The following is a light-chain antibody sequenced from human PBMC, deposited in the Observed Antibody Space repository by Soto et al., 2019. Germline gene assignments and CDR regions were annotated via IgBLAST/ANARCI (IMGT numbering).Light chain of an antibody. CDR3: QSYDRSLSGSGVV. CDR2: GNS. J-gene: IGLJ2*01. CDR1: SSNIGAGYD. Sequence: QSVLTQPPSVSGAPGQRVTISCTGSSSNIGAGYDVHWYQQLPGTAPKLLIYGNSNRPSGVPDRFSGSKSGTSASLAITGLQAADEADYYCQSYDRSLSGSGVVFGGGTKLTVL. V-gene: IGLV1-40*01.